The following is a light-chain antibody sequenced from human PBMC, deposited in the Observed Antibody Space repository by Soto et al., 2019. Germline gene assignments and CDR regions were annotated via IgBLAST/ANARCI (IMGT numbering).Light chain of an antibody. CDR3: TSYVGSNNFPYV. Sequence: QSVLTQPASVSGSPGQSITISCTGTSSDVGGYNYVSWYQQHPGKAPKLMIYEVSERPSGVPDRFSGSKSGNTASLTVSGLQADDEADYYCTSYVGSNNFPYVFGTGTQLTVL. CDR1: SSDVGGYNY. J-gene: IGLJ1*01. V-gene: IGLV2-8*01. CDR2: EVS.